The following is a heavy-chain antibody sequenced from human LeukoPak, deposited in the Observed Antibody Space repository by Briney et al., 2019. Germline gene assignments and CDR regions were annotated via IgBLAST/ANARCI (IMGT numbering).Heavy chain of an antibody. CDR2: INPSDDNT. Sequence: ASVKVSCKASGYTFTSYGISWVRQAPGQGLEWMGVINPSDDNTRYAQKFQGRVTMTRDTSTSTVYMELSSLTSEDTAVYYCTSSYDYGDYWGQGTLVTVSS. CDR3: TSSYDYGDY. J-gene: IGHJ4*02. D-gene: IGHD4-17*01. CDR1: GYTFTSYG. V-gene: IGHV1-46*01.